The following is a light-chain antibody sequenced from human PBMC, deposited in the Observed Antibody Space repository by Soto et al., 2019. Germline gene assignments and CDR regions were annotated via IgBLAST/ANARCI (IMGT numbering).Light chain of an antibody. CDR2: AAS. Sequence: DIKMTQSPSSLSASVGDRVTITCRASQTISNYLQWYQQKSGQAPKLLVYAASILHSGVPSRFSGSGSGTDFTLTINSLQTEDFATYYCLQTYTTLTWTFGQGTNVEI. CDR3: LQTYTTLTWT. J-gene: IGKJ1*01. V-gene: IGKV1-39*01. CDR1: QTISNY.